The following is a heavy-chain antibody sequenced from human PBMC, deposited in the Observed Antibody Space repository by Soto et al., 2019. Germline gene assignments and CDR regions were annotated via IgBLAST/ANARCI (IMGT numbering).Heavy chain of an antibody. J-gene: IGHJ6*03. Sequence: GTSVKVSCKDSGYTFTSNDINWVRQATGQGLEWMGWMNPNSGNTGYAQKFQGRVTMTRNTSISTAYMELSSLRSEDTAVYYCARGVYCSSTSCYGLSDYYYYYMDVWGKGTTVTVSS. CDR2: MNPNSGNT. CDR1: GYTFTSND. V-gene: IGHV1-8*01. CDR3: ARGVYCSSTSCYGLSDYYYYYMDV. D-gene: IGHD2-2*01.